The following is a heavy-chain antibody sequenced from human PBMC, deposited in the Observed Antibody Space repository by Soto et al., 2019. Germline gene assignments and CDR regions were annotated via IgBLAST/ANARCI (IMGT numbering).Heavy chain of an antibody. V-gene: IGHV1-69*13. CDR1: GGTFSSYA. CDR3: ARGYCSSTSCRPYYYYYGMDV. D-gene: IGHD2-2*01. CDR2: IIPIFGTA. Sequence: SVKVSCKASGGTFSSYAISWVRQAPGQGLEWMGGIIPIFGTANYAQKFQGRVTITADESTSTAYRELSSLRSEDTAVYYCARGYCSSTSCRPYYYYYGMDVWGQGTTVTVSS. J-gene: IGHJ6*02.